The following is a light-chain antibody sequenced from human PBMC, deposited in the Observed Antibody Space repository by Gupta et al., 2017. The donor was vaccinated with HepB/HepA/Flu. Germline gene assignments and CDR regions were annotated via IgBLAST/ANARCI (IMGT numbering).Light chain of an antibody. J-gene: IGKJ1*01. V-gene: IGKV4-1*01. CDR3: QQYCSTPPWT. CDR1: PSVLYSSNNKNY. CDR2: CAS. Sequence: VMTHALHLMQAPLCLWASIDCKSSPSVLYSSNNKNYLDWYQQKPGQPPKLLMYCASTRESGVPDRFSGSGSGTDVTLTISSLQAEDVAVYYCQQYCSTPPWTFGQGTKVEIK.